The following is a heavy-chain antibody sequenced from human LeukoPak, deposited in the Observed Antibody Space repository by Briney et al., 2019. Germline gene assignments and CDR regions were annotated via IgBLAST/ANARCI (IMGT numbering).Heavy chain of an antibody. CDR2: IYLDGSRA. V-gene: IGHV3-7*01. Sequence: GGSLRLSCAVSGFTFTNYWMSWARQSPGKGLERVGNIYLDGSRAYYVYSVKGRFTISRDNAKNSLFLQMNSLSAEDTAVYYCGRAGPVTKDHFMDVWGKGTTVTVSS. CDR3: GRAGPVTKDHFMDV. J-gene: IGHJ6*03. CDR1: GFTFTNYW. D-gene: IGHD2-2*01.